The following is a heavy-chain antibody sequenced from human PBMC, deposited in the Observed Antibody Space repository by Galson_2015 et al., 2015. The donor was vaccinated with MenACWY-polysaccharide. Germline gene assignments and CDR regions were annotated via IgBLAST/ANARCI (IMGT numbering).Heavy chain of an antibody. D-gene: IGHD5-18*01. CDR3: AKGDTARYYYYGMDV. CDR1: GFTFSSYA. CDR2: ISGSGGST. J-gene: IGHJ6*02. V-gene: IGHV3-23*01. Sequence: SLRLSCAASGFTFSSYAMSWVRQAPGKGLEWVSAISGSGGSTYYADSVKGRFTISRDNSKNTLYLQMNSLRAEDTAVYYCAKGDTARYYYYGMDVWGQGTTVTVSS.